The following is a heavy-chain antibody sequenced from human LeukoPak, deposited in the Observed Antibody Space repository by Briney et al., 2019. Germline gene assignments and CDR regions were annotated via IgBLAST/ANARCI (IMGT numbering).Heavy chain of an antibody. J-gene: IGHJ4*02. CDR3: ARGIVGATTYHTDY. V-gene: IGHV4-61*01. Sequence: SETLSLTCTVPGGSISSSSYYWSWIREPPGKGLEWIGYIYYSGSTNYNPSLKSRVTISVDTSKNQFSLKLSSVTAADTAVYYCARGIVGATTYHTDYWGQGTLVTVSS. D-gene: IGHD1-26*01. CDR1: GGSISSSSYY. CDR2: IYYSGST.